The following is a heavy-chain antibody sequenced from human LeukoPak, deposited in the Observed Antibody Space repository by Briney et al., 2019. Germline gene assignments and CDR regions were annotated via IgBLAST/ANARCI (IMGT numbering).Heavy chain of an antibody. D-gene: IGHD1-26*01. Sequence: GXVRXXXGXGLEWMXIIYPGDSDTRYSPSFQGQVTISADKSISTAYLQWSSLKASDTAMYYCARPLGAFSGVGFDYWGQGTLVTVSS. CDR3: ARPLGAFSGVGFDY. V-gene: IGHV5-51*01. CDR2: IYPGDSDT. J-gene: IGHJ4*02.